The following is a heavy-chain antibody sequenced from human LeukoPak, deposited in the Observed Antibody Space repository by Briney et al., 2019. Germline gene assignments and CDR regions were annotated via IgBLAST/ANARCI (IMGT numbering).Heavy chain of an antibody. CDR3: ARACYGDYGRAFPLGY. J-gene: IGHJ4*02. CDR2: IYSGGNT. Sequence: PSETLSLTCAVSGGSISSSNWWSWVRQAPGKGLEWVSVIYSGGNTYYADSVKGRFTISRDNAKNSLYLQMNSLRAEDTAVYYCARACYGDYGRAFPLGYWGQGTLVTVSS. D-gene: IGHD4-17*01. V-gene: IGHV3-53*01. CDR1: GGSISSSNW.